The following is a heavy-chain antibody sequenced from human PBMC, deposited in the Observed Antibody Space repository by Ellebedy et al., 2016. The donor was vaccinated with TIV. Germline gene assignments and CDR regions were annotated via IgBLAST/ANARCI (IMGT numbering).Heavy chain of an antibody. CDR3: ARVISTGNVGRGWFDP. CDR1: GGSISSDLYY. V-gene: IGHV4-39*07. CDR2: LYYDGSA. J-gene: IGHJ5*02. D-gene: IGHD1-1*01. Sequence: SETLSLXXNVSGGSISSDLYYCGWVRQPPGKGLEWIGSLYYDGSAHYNPSLRSRVTISADTSKSQFYLKLTSVTAADTAVYFCARVISTGNVGRGWFDPWGQGTLVTVSS.